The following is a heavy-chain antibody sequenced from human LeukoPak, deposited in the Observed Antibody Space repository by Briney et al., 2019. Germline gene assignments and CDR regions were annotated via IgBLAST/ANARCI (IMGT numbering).Heavy chain of an antibody. CDR3: ASGVVPAAIGGWFDP. CDR1: GYSISSGYY. V-gene: IGHV4-38-2*02. Sequence: SEALSPTCTVSGYSISSGYYWGWIRQPPGKGLEWIGSIYHSGSTYYNPSLKSRVTISVDTSKNQFSLKLSSVTAADTAVYYCASGVVPAAIGGWFDPWGQGTLVTVSS. J-gene: IGHJ5*02. CDR2: IYHSGST. D-gene: IGHD2-2*02.